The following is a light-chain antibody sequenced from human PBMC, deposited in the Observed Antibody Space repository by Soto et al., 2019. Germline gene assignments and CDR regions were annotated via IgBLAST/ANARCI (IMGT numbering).Light chain of an antibody. J-gene: IGKJ5*01. V-gene: IGKV1-33*01. Sequence: DIQMTQSPSSLSASIGDRVTVTCQASQNITNNLSWYQQKPGKAPNLLIYDASNRATGIPARFSGSGSGTDFTLTISSLEPEDFAVYYCQQRSNWPPITFGQGTRLEIK. CDR1: QNITNN. CDR2: DAS. CDR3: QQRSNWPPIT.